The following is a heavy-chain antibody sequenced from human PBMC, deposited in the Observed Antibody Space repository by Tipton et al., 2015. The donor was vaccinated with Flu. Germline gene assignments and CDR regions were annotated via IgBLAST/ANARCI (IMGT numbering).Heavy chain of an antibody. Sequence: LRLSCTVPGGSLSGYYWSWIRQPAGKGLEWIGRIYTGGSSYYNPSLKSRVTMSVDTPKNQFSLKLDSMTAADTAVYFCARHDYGDYHWFDPWGQGRRVAVSS. J-gene: IGHJ5*02. D-gene: IGHD4-17*01. CDR3: ARHDYGDYHWFDP. V-gene: IGHV4-4*07. CDR2: IYTGGSS. CDR1: GGSLSGYY.